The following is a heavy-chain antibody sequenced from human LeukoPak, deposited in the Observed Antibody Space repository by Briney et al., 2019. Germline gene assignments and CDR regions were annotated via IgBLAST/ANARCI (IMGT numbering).Heavy chain of an antibody. V-gene: IGHV1-2*06. CDR2: INLNSGGT. D-gene: IGHD2-15*01. J-gene: IGHJ4*02. Sequence: GASVKVSCKASGYTFTGYYMHWVRQAPGQGLEWMGRINLNSGGTNYAQKFQGRVTMTRDTSISTAYMELSRLRSDDTAVYYCARDPGYCSGGSCYSFDYWGQGTLVTVSS. CDR1: GYTFTGYY. CDR3: ARDPGYCSGGSCYSFDY.